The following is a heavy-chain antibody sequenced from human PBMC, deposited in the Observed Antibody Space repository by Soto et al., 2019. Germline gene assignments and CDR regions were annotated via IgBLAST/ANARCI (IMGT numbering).Heavy chain of an antibody. CDR3: AKNYYFDS. CDR1: GFTFSSYA. CDR2: INTDGST. J-gene: IGHJ4*02. Sequence: EVQLLESGGGLIQPGGSLRLSCATSGFTFSSYAMSWARQAPGKGLEWVSSINTDGSTYYTDSVKGRFFISRDNSRNTLYLQMNNLRAEDPAIYYCAKNYYFDSWGQGTLVTVSS. V-gene: IGHV3-23*01.